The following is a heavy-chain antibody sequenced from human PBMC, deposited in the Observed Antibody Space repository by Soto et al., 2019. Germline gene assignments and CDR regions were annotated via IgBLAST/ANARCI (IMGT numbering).Heavy chain of an antibody. CDR3: ARDPCSSTSCSYYFDY. D-gene: IGHD2-2*01. Sequence: GGSLRLSCAASGFTFSSYSMNWVRQAPGKGLEWVSSISSSSSYIYYADSVKGRFTISRDNAKNSLYLQMNSLRAEDTAVYYCARDPCSSTSCSYYFDYWGQGTLVTVSS. J-gene: IGHJ4*02. CDR2: ISSSSSYI. V-gene: IGHV3-21*01. CDR1: GFTFSSYS.